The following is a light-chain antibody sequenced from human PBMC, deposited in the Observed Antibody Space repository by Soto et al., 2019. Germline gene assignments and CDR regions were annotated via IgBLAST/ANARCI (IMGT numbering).Light chain of an antibody. V-gene: IGKV1-39*01. J-gene: IGKJ2*01. Sequence: DIQMTQSPSSLSASVGDRVTITCRASQSVSSSLNWYQQTPGKAPKLLIYAASNLQSGVPSRFSGSGSGTHFTLTISSLQPEDFATYFCQQSDSIPFTFGQGTKLEIK. CDR3: QQSDSIPFT. CDR2: AAS. CDR1: QSVSSS.